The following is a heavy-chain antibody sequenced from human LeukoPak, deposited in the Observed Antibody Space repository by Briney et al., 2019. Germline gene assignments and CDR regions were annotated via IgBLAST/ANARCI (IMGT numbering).Heavy chain of an antibody. D-gene: IGHD2-15*01. CDR3: ARVYCSGGICHFDY. V-gene: IGHV3-48*01. CDR2: ISTSTTTI. CDR1: GFTFSSYS. J-gene: IGHJ4*02. Sequence: PGGSLRLSCEASGFTFSSYSMNWVRQAPGKGLEWISYISTSTTTIYYANSVKGRFTISRDNAKKSLYLQMNSLRAGDTAVYYCARVYCSGGICHFDYWGQGTLVTVSS.